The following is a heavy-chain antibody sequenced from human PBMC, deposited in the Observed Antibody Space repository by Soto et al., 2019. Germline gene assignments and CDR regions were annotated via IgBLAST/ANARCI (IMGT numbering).Heavy chain of an antibody. J-gene: IGHJ3*02. V-gene: IGHV4-31*01. CDR3: ARDLGI. Sequence: QVQLQESGPGLVKPSQTLSLTCTVSGGSISSGGFYWSWIRQHPGKGLEWIGYIYYSGSTYYNPXLXRXXTIAVCTSTSQFPLKLGSVAAADTAVYYWARDLGIWGQGTMVSVSS. CDR1: GGSISSGGFY. CDR2: IYYSGST.